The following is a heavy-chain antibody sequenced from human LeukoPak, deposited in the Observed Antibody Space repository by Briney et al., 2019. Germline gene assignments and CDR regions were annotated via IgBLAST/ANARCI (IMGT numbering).Heavy chain of an antibody. CDR2: INHSGST. V-gene: IGHV4-34*09. J-gene: IGHJ3*02. CDR1: GGSFSGYY. D-gene: IGHD2-15*01. Sequence: PSETLSLTCAVYGGSFSGYYWSWIRQPPGKGLEWIGEINHSGSTYYNPSLKSRVTISVDTSKNQFSLKLSSVTAADTAVYYCASRAYCSGGSCYSRNAFDIWGQGTMVTVSS. CDR3: ASRAYCSGGSCYSRNAFDI.